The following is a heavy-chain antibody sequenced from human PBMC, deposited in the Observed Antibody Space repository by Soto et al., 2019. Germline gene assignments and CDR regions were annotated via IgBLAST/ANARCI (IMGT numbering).Heavy chain of an antibody. V-gene: IGHV1-18*01. J-gene: IGHJ5*02. Sequence: ASVKVSCKASGYSFSNPGFSWMRQAPGQGLEWMGWISTYNGNTNYAQKFQGRLSMTRDTSTTTAFMGLTTLRSDDTAVYYCARDEYNNGRNWLNPWGQGTLVTVSS. CDR1: GYSFSNPG. CDR2: ISTYNGNT. D-gene: IGHD2-8*01. CDR3: ARDEYNNGRNWLNP.